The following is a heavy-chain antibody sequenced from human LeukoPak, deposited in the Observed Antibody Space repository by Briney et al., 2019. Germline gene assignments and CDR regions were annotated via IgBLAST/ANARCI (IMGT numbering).Heavy chain of an antibody. CDR1: GGSFSGYY. J-gene: IGHJ4*02. CDR3: ARRVLRYFDWLSYFDY. D-gene: IGHD3-9*01. Sequence: SETLSLTCAVYGGSFSGYYWSWIRQPPGKGLEWIGEINHSESTNYNPSLKSRVTISVDTSKNQFSLKLSSVTAADTAVYYCARRVLRYFDWLSYFDYWGQGTLVTVSS. CDR2: INHSEST. V-gene: IGHV4-34*01.